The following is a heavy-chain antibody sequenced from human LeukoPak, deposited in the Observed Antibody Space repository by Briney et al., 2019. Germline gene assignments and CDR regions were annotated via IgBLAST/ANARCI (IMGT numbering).Heavy chain of an antibody. Sequence: PSETLSLTCTVSGGSISSSSYYWGWIRQPPGKGLEWIGSMYYSGSTYYNPSLKSRVTISVDTSKNQFSLKLSSVTAADTAVYYCARGAYYYGSGSYYNVPLDYWGQGTLVTVSS. CDR3: ARGAYYYGSGSYYNVPLDY. J-gene: IGHJ4*02. V-gene: IGHV4-39*07. CDR2: MYYSGST. CDR1: GGSISSSSYY. D-gene: IGHD3-10*01.